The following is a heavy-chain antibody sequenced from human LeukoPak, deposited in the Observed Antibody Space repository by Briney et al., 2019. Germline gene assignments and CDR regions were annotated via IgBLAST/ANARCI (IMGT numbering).Heavy chain of an antibody. CDR2: ISSSSSYI. J-gene: IGHJ4*02. CDR1: GFTFSSYS. CDR3: ARAGHYGSGSYLGLGGIDY. D-gene: IGHD3-10*01. V-gene: IGHV3-21*01. Sequence: GGSLRLSCAASGFTFSSYSMNWVRQAPGKGLEWVSSISSSSSYIYYADSMKGRFTISRDNAKNSLYLQMNSLRAEDTAVYYCARAGHYGSGSYLGLGGIDYWGQGTLVTVSS.